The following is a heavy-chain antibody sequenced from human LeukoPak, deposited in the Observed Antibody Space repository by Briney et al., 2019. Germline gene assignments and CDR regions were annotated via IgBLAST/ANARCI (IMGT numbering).Heavy chain of an antibody. CDR2: IYTSGST. CDR3: ARAPRYCSSTSCYPAHFDY. Sequence: PSETPSPTRTVSGGSISSYYRGWIRQPPRKGPEWIGRIYTSGSTNYNPSLKSRVTMSVDTSKNQFSLKLSSVTAADTAVYYCARAPRYCSSTSCYPAHFDYWGQGTLVTVSS. V-gene: IGHV4-4*07. J-gene: IGHJ4*02. CDR1: GGSISSYY. D-gene: IGHD2-2*01.